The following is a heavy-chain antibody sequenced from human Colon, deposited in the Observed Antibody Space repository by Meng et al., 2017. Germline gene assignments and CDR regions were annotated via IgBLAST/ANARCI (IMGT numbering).Heavy chain of an antibody. Sequence: QVQLVQSGPEVKKPGASVKVSCKASGYTFTNYAISWMRQAPGQGPEWVGWISTYNGNTGYAQKFQGRVTMTRNISITTAYMELSSLRFDDTGVYYCARTATRWGQGTLVTVSS. V-gene: IGHV1-18*01. J-gene: IGHJ4*02. CDR1: GYTFTNYA. CDR3: ARTATR. CDR2: ISTYNGNT.